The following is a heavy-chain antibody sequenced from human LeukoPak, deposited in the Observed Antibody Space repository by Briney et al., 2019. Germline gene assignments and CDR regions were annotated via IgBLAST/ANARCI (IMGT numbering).Heavy chain of an antibody. V-gene: IGHV4-31*03. Sequence: PSETLSLTCTVSGGSISSGGYYWSWIRQHPGKGLEWIGYIYYSGSTYYNPSLKSRVTISVDTSKNQFSLKLSSVTAADTAVYYCAREYRIAAAADYWGQGTLVTVSS. CDR3: AREYRIAAAADY. D-gene: IGHD6-13*01. CDR1: GGSISSGGYY. J-gene: IGHJ4*02. CDR2: IYYSGST.